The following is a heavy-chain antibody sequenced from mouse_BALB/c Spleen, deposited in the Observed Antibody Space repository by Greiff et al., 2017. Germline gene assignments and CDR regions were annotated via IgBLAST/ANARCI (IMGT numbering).Heavy chain of an antibody. J-gene: IGHJ4*01. CDR2: ISYSGDT. D-gene: IGHD1-1*01. CDR3: ARYHYYGSSLRAMDY. Sequence: EVKLVESGPGLVKPSQSLSLTCTVTGFSFTSDYAWYFLRQFPENKLEWRSFISYSGDTSYTPTLKSRIPITRDTSKNQFFLQLNTVTTEDTATYYCARYHYYGSSLRAMDYWGQGTSVTVSS. CDR1: GFSFTSDYA. V-gene: IGHV3-2*02.